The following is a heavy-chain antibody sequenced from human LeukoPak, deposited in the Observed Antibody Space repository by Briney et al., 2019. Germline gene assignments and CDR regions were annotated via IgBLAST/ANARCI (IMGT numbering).Heavy chain of an antibody. Sequence: SETLSLTCAVYGGSFSDYYWSWIRQPPGKGLEWIGEINHSGSTNYNPSLKSRVTISVDTSKNHFSLKLSSVTAADTAVYYCARELYSSGHHDAFDIWGQGTMVTVSS. CDR2: INHSGST. D-gene: IGHD3-22*01. V-gene: IGHV4-34*01. J-gene: IGHJ3*02. CDR3: ARELYSSGHHDAFDI. CDR1: GGSFSDYY.